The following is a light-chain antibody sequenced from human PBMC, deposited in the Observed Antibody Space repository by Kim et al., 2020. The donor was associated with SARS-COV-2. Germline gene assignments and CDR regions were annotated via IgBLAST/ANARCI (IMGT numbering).Light chain of an antibody. J-gene: IGKJ5*01. CDR2: DAS. V-gene: IGKV3-11*01. CDR3: QQRSYWPLT. Sequence: EIVLTQSPATLSLSPGERATLSCRASQSVSDLLAWYQQKPGQPPRLLIYDASHRATGIPARFSGRGTGTDFTLTISSLEPEDFAVYFCQQRSYWPLTFGQGTRLEIK. CDR1: QSVSDL.